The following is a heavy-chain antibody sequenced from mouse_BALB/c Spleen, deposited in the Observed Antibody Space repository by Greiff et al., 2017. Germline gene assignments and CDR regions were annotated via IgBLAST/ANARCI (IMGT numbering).Heavy chain of an antibody. V-gene: IGHV1S81*02. D-gene: IGHD1-1*01. J-gene: IGHJ3*01. CDR3: TRDGSSYERWFAY. CDR2: INPSNGGT. CDR1: GYTFTSYY. Sequence: QVQLKQSGAELVKPGASVKLSCKASGYTFTSYYMYWVKQRPGQGLEWIGEINPSNGGTNFNEKFKSKATLTVDKSSSTAYMQLSSLTSEDSAVYYCTRDGSSYERWFAYWGQGTLVTVSA.